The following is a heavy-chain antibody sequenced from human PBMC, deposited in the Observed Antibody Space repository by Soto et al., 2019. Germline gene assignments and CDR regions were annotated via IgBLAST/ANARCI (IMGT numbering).Heavy chain of an antibody. J-gene: IGHJ4*02. V-gene: IGHV1-18*01. Sequence: QVQLVQSGAEVKKPGASVKVSCKASGYTFTSYGISWVRQAPGQGLEWMGWISAYNGNTNYAQKLQGRVTMTTDTATSTAYMELRSLRSDDTAVYYCASGPSVPVVVADYYFDYWGQGTLVTVSS. D-gene: IGHD2-15*01. CDR2: ISAYNGNT. CDR3: ASGPSVPVVVADYYFDY. CDR1: GYTFTSYG.